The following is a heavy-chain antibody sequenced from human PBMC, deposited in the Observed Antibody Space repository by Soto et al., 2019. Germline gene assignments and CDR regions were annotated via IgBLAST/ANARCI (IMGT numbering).Heavy chain of an antibody. V-gene: IGHV2-5*02. CDR2: IYWDDDK. Sequence: QITLNESGPTQVKPRQTRTLTCTFSGCSLTTSGVGVGWIRQSPGKAPEWLALIYWDDDKRYSPSLKSRLTITKDPSKTQVVLTMADSEPADTATYYCAHRVLRTVFGLVTTTAIYFDFWGQGTPVAVSS. D-gene: IGHD3-3*01. J-gene: IGHJ4*02. CDR1: GCSLTTSGVG. CDR3: AHRVLRTVFGLVTTTAIYFDF.